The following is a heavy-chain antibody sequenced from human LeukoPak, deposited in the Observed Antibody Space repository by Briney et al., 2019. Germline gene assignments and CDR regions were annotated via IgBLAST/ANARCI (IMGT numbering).Heavy chain of an antibody. CDR1: GFTFSSYA. CDR2: ISYDGSNK. CDR3: AKDQWQMSYQYYGMDV. V-gene: IGHV3-30-3*01. J-gene: IGHJ6*02. Sequence: PGGSLRLSCAASGFTFSSYAMHWVRQAPGKGLEWVAVISYDGSNKYYADSVKGRFTISRDNSKNTLYLQMNSLRAEDTAVYYCAKDQWQMSYQYYGMDVWGQGTTVTVSS. D-gene: IGHD2-21*01.